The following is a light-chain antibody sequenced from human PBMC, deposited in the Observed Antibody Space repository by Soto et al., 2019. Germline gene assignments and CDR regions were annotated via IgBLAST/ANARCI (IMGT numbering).Light chain of an antibody. CDR1: QYINTR. Sequence: EIVLTQSPATLSLSAGERATLSCRASQYINTRLAWYQHRPGQTPRLLIYQTSIRAAGIPARFSASGTGTDFTLTISDVQPEDFAVYYCHQRQSWPRTFGQGTKVDI. CDR2: QTS. CDR3: HQRQSWPRT. V-gene: IGKV3-11*01. J-gene: IGKJ1*01.